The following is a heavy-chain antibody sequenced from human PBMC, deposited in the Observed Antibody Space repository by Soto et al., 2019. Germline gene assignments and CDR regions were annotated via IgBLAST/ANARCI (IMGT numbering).Heavy chain of an antibody. CDR1: GYTFTSYY. D-gene: IGHD3-9*01. V-gene: IGHV1-46*01. J-gene: IGHJ6*02. CDR3: ARVHNYDILTGYYFSPKYYYYYGMDV. Sequence: QVQLVQSGAEVKKPGASVKVSCKASGYTFTSYYMHWVRQAPGQGLEWMGIINPSGGSTSYAQKVQGRVTMTRDTSTSTVYMELSSLRSEDTAVYYCARVHNYDILTGYYFSPKYYYYYGMDVWGQGTTVTVSS. CDR2: INPSGGST.